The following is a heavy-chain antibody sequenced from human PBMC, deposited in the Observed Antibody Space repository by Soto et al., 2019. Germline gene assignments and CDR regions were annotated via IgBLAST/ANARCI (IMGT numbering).Heavy chain of an antibody. D-gene: IGHD3-16*02. Sequence: ASVKVSCKASGYTFTSYDINWVRQATGQGLEWMGWMNPNSGNTGYAQKFQGRVTMTRNTSISTAYMELSSLRSEDTAVYYCARLPDYIWGSYRTELDYWGQGTLVTVSS. CDR3: ARLPDYIWGSYRTELDY. CDR1: GYTFTSYD. CDR2: MNPNSGNT. V-gene: IGHV1-8*01. J-gene: IGHJ4*02.